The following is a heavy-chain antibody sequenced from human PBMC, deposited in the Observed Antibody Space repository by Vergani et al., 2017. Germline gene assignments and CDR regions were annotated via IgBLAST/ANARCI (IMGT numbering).Heavy chain of an antibody. CDR1: GGSISSYY. J-gene: IGHJ5*02. Sequence: QEQLQESGPGLVKPSETLSLTCTVSGGSISSYYWSWIRQPPGKGLEWIGYIYYSGSTNYNPSLKSRVTISVDTSKNQFSLKLSSVTAADTAVYYCASSGRVRELLSFDPWGQGTLVTVSS. V-gene: IGHV4-59*08. CDR2: IYYSGST. CDR3: ASSGRVRELLSFDP. D-gene: IGHD3-10*01.